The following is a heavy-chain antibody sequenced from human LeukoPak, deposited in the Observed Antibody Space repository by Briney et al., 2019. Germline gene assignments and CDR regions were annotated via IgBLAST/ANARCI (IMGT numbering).Heavy chain of an antibody. V-gene: IGHV3-23*01. D-gene: IGHD2-2*02. Sequence: GGSLRLSCAASGFTFSSYAMSWVRQAPGKGLEWVSAISGSGGSTYYADSVKGRFTISRDNSKNTLYLQMNSLRAEDTAVYYCAKDRTYCGSTSCYTNWFDPWGQGTLVTVSS. CDR2: ISGSGGST. CDR3: AKDRTYCGSTSCYTNWFDP. J-gene: IGHJ5*02. CDR1: GFTFSSYA.